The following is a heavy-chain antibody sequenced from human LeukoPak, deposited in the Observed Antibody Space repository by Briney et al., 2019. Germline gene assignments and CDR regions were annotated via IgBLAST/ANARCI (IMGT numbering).Heavy chain of an antibody. V-gene: IGHV4-59*01. Sequence: SETLSLTCSVSGGSISTSYWNWIRQPPGKGLEWIGYISYTGNTNYNPSLKGRVAISVDTSRSQLSLNLSSVTAADTAVYYCASSNLGSLGQFDPWGQGTLVTVSS. CDR1: GGSISTSY. D-gene: IGHD3-10*01. CDR3: ASSNLGSLGQFDP. J-gene: IGHJ5*02. CDR2: ISYTGNT.